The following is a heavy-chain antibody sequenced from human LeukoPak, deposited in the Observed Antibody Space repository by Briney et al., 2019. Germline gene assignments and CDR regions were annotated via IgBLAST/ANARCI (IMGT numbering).Heavy chain of an antibody. V-gene: IGHV3-7*01. D-gene: IGHD4-17*01. Sequence: GGSLRLSCAASGFAFSDSWMTWIRQAPGKGLEWVAFIKGDGSAKKYVDSVKGRFTISRDDSKNTLYLQMNSLKAEDTAVYYCARPDYGASGDYWGQGTLVTVSS. CDR1: GFAFSDSW. CDR2: IKGDGSAK. J-gene: IGHJ4*02. CDR3: ARPDYGASGDY.